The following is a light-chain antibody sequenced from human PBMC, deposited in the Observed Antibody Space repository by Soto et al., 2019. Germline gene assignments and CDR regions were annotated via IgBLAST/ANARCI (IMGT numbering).Light chain of an antibody. Sequence: PVERGALCCMASQSVSSNYVAWYQQKPGQAPRLLISGASNRATGTPDRFRGSGSGTDFTLTITRLEPEEFAVYYCHQYGSAPWTFGQGTKVDIK. J-gene: IGKJ1*01. CDR2: GAS. CDR3: HQYGSAPWT. V-gene: IGKV3-20*01. CDR1: QSVSSNY.